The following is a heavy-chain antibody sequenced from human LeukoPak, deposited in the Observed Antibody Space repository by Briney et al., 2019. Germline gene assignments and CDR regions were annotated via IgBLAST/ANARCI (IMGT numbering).Heavy chain of an antibody. Sequence: GGSLRLSCAASGFTFSSAWMTWVRQAQGKGLEWVGRIKSKSDGGTTDYAAPVKGRFTISRDDSKNTLYLQMNSLKTEDTAVYYCTADIEGASRAIDYWGQGTLVTVSS. V-gene: IGHV3-15*01. J-gene: IGHJ4*02. D-gene: IGHD1-26*01. CDR2: IKSKSDGGTT. CDR1: GFTFSSAW. CDR3: TADIEGASRAIDY.